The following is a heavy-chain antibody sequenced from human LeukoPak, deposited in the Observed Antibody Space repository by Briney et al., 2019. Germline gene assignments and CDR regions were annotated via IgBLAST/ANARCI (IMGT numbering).Heavy chain of an antibody. V-gene: IGHV3-23*01. J-gene: IGHJ4*02. CDR3: ARDTGYSSSL. D-gene: IGHD6-6*01. Sequence: GGSLKLSCAASGFTFKSYAMSWVRQAPGKGLEWVSGISGSGDSTYYADSVKGRFTVSRDNSKNTLYLQMSSLRAEDTAMYYCARDTGYSSSLWGQGTLVTVSS. CDR2: ISGSGDST. CDR1: GFTFKSYA.